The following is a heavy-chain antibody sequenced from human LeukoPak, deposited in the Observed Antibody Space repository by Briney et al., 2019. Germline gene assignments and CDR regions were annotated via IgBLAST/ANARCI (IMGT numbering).Heavy chain of an antibody. D-gene: IGHD5-18*01. Sequence: SETLSLTCAVYGGSFSGYYWSWIRQPPGKGLEWIGEINHSGSTNYNPSLKSRVTISVDTSKNQFSLKLSSVTAADTAVYCYARVRSYGLYYFDYWGQGTLVTVSS. CDR1: GGSFSGYY. CDR2: INHSGST. J-gene: IGHJ4*02. V-gene: IGHV4-34*01. CDR3: ARVRSYGLYYFDY.